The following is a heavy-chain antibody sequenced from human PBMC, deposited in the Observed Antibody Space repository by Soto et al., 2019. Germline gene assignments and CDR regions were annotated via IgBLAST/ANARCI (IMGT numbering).Heavy chain of an antibody. CDR1: GFTFSGHA. CDR3: ARDGQSLAPYALEV. Sequence: QVQVVESGGGVVQPGRSLRLSCTVSGFTFSGHAMHWVRQAPGKGLEWVAQIWDDGSNKYYADSVKGRFTISRDNSKNILYVQMDSLRVDDTAVYYCARDGQSLAPYALEVWGQGTAVTVSS. J-gene: IGHJ6*02. V-gene: IGHV3-33*01. D-gene: IGHD6-19*01. CDR2: IWDDGSNK.